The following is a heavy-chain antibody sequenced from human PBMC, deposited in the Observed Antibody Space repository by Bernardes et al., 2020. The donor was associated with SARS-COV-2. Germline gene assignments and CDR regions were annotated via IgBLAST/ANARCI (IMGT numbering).Heavy chain of an antibody. Sequence: ASVKVSCKASGYPFTGYYMHWVRQAPGQGLEWMGWITPNSGDTNYAQKFQGRVTMTRDTSISTAYMELSRLRSDDTAVYYCALPPTNYDRYGMDVWGQGTTVTGSS. CDR1: GYPFTGYY. V-gene: IGHV1-2*02. CDR3: ALPPTNYDRYGMDV. D-gene: IGHD3-22*01. CDR2: ITPNSGDT. J-gene: IGHJ6*02.